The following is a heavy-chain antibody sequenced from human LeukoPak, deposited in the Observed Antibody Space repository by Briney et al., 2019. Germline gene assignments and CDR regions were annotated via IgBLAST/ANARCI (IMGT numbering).Heavy chain of an antibody. CDR1: GYTFTSYG. D-gene: IGHD5-24*01. Sequence: WASVKVSCKASGYTFTSYGISWVRQAPGQGLEWMGWISAYNGNTNYAQKLQGRVTVTTDTSTSTAYMELRSLRSDDTAVYYCARAGRDGYNYYYYYYYMDVWGKGTTVTISS. CDR2: ISAYNGNT. CDR3: ARAGRDGYNYYYYYYYMDV. J-gene: IGHJ6*03. V-gene: IGHV1-18*01.